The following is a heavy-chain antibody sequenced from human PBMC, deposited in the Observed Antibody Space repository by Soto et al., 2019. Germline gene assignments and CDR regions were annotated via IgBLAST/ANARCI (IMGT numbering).Heavy chain of an antibody. J-gene: IGHJ3*02. CDR2: INPNSGGT. V-gene: IGHV1-2*04. CDR1: GYTFTGYY. Sequence: SVKVSCKASGYTFTGYYMHWVRPAPGQGLEWMGWINPNSGGTNYAQKFQGWVTMTRDTSISTAYMELSRLRSDDTAVYYCARDMGYCSSTSCYSVPGAFDIWGQGTMVTVSS. CDR3: ARDMGYCSSTSCYSVPGAFDI. D-gene: IGHD2-2*01.